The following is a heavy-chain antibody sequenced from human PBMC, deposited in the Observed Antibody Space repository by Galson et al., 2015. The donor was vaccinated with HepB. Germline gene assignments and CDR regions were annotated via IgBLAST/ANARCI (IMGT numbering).Heavy chain of an antibody. V-gene: IGHV1-69*06. D-gene: IGHD6-6*01. CDR1: GGTFSSST. CDR2: IIPMSGRT. Sequence: SVKVSCKASGGTFSSSTFNWVRQAPGQGLEWMGEIIPMSGRTNYAQNFQGRLTITADKSTSTAYMELSSLRFEDTAVYYCARGLKAARHYYYYYYMDVWGKGTTVTVSS. CDR3: ARGLKAARHYYYYYYMDV. J-gene: IGHJ6*03.